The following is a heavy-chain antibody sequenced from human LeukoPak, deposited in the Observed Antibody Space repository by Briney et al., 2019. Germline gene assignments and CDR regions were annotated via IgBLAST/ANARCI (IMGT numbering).Heavy chain of an antibody. V-gene: IGHV3-23*01. J-gene: IGHJ2*01. CDR1: GFTFSTYT. CDR3: AKEVLNYEIPYWYFDL. CDR2: MSGSEDYI. D-gene: IGHD3-9*01. Sequence: GGSLRLSCAASGFTFSTYTMSWVRQAPGKGLEWVSAMSGSEDYIYYADSVKGRFTISRDNSKNTLYLQMNSLRAEDTAVYHCAKEVLNYEIPYWYFDLWGRGTLVTVSS.